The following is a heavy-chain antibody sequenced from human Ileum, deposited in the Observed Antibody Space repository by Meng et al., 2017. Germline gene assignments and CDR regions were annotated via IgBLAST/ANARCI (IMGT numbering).Heavy chain of an antibody. CDR3: TRDQTSNGWGSFDS. Sequence: HVHLHESGPGLVRPSETLSLTCSVSGDSVISGSYYWNWIRQSAGKGLEWIGYINYSGTAYYNASLGSRVSMSIDTSKNQFSLKLTSVTAADTAVYYCTRDQTSNGWGSFDSWGQGTLVTVSS. D-gene: IGHD7-27*01. CDR1: GDSVISGSYY. V-gene: IGHV4-61*01. J-gene: IGHJ4*02. CDR2: INYSGTA.